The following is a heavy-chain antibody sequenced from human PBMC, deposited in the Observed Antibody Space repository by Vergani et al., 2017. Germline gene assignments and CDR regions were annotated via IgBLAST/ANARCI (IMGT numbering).Heavy chain of an antibody. CDR2: IYHSGST. CDR3: ARALKLRYSPFGDYYYYGMDV. V-gene: IGHV4-4*02. CDR1: GGSISSSNW. J-gene: IGHJ6*02. Sequence: QVQLQQWGGGLLKPSETLSLTCAVSGGSISSSNWWSWVRQPPGKGLQWIGEIYHSGSTNYNPSLKSRVTISVDKSKNQFSLKLSSVTAADTAVYYCARALKLRYSPFGDYYYYGMDVWGQGTTVTVSS. D-gene: IGHD3-9*01.